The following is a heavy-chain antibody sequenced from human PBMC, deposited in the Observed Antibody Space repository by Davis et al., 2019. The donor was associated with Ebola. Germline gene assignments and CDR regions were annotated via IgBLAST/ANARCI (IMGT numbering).Heavy chain of an antibody. CDR1: GFTFSDYY. CDR3: ARGITMIVVNDAFDI. CDR2: ISSSSSYT. D-gene: IGHD3-22*01. Sequence: GGSLRLSCAASGFTFSDYYMSWIRQAPGKGLEWVSYISSSSSYTNYADSVKGRFTISRDNAKNSLYLQMNSLRAEDTAVYYCARGITMIVVNDAFDIWGQGTMVTVSS. J-gene: IGHJ3*02. V-gene: IGHV3-11*06.